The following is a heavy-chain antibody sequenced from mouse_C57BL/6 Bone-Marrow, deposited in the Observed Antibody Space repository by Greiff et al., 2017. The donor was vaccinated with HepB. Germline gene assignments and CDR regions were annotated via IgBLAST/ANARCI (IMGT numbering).Heavy chain of an antibody. V-gene: IGHV7-3*01. D-gene: IGHD2-1*01. CDR2: ISNKANGYTT. Sequence: DVMLVESGGGLVQPGGSLSLSCAASGFTFTDYYMSWVRQPPGKALEWLGFISNKANGYTTEYSASVKGRFTISRDNSQSILYLQMNALRAEDSATYYCASVYGNYGAMDYWGQGTSVTVSS. J-gene: IGHJ4*01. CDR3: ASVYGNYGAMDY. CDR1: GFTFTDYY.